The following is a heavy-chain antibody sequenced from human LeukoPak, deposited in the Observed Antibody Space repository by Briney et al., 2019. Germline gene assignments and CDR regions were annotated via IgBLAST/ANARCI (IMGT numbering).Heavy chain of an antibody. CDR2: IIPIFGTA. J-gene: IGHJ6*02. V-gene: IGHV1-69*01. Sequence: ASVKVSCQASGGTFSSYAISWVRQAPGQGLEWMGGIIPIFGTANYAQKFQGRVTITADESTSTAYMELSSLRSEDTAVYYCARGRSGSYNYGMDVWGQGTTVTVSS. CDR3: ARGRSGSYNYGMDV. CDR1: GGTFSSYA. D-gene: IGHD1-26*01.